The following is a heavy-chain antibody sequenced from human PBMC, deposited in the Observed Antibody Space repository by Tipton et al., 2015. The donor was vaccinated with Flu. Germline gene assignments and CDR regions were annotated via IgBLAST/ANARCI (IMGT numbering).Heavy chain of an antibody. D-gene: IGHD3-10*01. J-gene: IGHJ6*02. Sequence: SLRLSCAASGFTVSSNYMSWVRQAPGKGLEWVSVIYSGGSTYYADSVKGRFTISRDNSKNTLYLQMNSLRAEDTAVYYCAREEGEGDYYGMDVWGQGTTVTVSS. CDR2: IYSGGST. CDR1: GFTVSSNY. V-gene: IGHV3-53*01. CDR3: AREEGEGDYYGMDV.